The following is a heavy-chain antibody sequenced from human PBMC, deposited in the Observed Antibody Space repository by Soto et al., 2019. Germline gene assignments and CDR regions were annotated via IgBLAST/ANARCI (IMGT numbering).Heavy chain of an antibody. D-gene: IGHD2-21*02. J-gene: IGHJ5*01. CDR2: IIPLFGTP. V-gene: IGHV1-69*01. Sequence: QVRLVQSGAEVRKPGSSLRVSCKSSGATFSTTGISWVRQAPGQGLEWMGGIIPLFGTPKYARKFQGRVSITAEESTNTVYMELNSLRPDDAAVYYCARASPVICGGDPCYRLDSSFDSWGQGSLVIVSS. CDR3: ARASPVICGGDPCYRLDSSFDS. CDR1: GATFSTTG.